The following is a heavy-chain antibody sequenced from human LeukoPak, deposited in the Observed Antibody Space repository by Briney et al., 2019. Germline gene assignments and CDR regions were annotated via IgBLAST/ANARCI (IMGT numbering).Heavy chain of an antibody. CDR3: ARDPSDYGGNDYLY. CDR1: GVSISSSSYY. V-gene: IGHV4-39*02. Sequence: SETLSLTCTVSGVSISSSSYYWGWIRQPPGKGLEWIGSIYYSGSTYYNPSLKSRVTISVDTSKNQFSLKLSSVTAADTAVYYCARDPSDYGGNDYLYWGQGTLVTVSS. CDR2: IYYSGST. J-gene: IGHJ4*02. D-gene: IGHD4-23*01.